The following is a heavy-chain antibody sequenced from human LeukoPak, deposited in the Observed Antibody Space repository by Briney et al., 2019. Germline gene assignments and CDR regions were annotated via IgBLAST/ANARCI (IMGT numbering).Heavy chain of an antibody. CDR2: IKHDETEK. CDR3: ARVSAKDSNYRSFDY. CDR1: GFTFSSYW. Sequence: GGSLRLSCAASGFTFSSYWMSWVRQAPGKGPEWVASIKHDETEKFYVDTVKGRFTISRDNADNSLYLQMNSLRAGDTAVYYCARVSAKDSNYRSFDYWGQGTLVTVSS. J-gene: IGHJ4*02. V-gene: IGHV3-7*01. D-gene: IGHD4-11*01.